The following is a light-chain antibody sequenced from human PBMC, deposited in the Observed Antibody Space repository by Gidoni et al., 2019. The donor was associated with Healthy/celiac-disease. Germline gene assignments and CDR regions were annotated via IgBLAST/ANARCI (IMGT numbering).Light chain of an antibody. CDR2: LCS. CDR1: QSLLHSTGYHY. CDR3: MQALQTPRT. V-gene: IGKV2-28*01. J-gene: IGKJ2*01. Sequence: EIVMTQSSHSLPVTPGEPASISCRSSQSLLHSTGYHYLDWYLQKPGQSPPLLFYLCSSRASGVPDRCSGSGSGTDFTLKISRVEAEDVGVYSCMQALQTPRTFXXXTKLEIK.